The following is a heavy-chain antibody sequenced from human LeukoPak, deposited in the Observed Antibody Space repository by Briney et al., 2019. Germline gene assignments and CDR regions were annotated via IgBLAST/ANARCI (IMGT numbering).Heavy chain of an antibody. CDR3: ASGYSSGWSQYYY. CDR1: GGSISSGSYY. D-gene: IGHD6-19*01. J-gene: IGHJ4*02. V-gene: IGHV4-61*02. Sequence: SETLSLTCTVSGGSISSGSYYWSWIRQPAGKGLEWIGRIYTSGSTNYNPSLKSRVTISVDTSKNQFSLKLSSVTAADTAVYYCASGYSSGWSQYYYWDQGTLVTVSS. CDR2: IYTSGST.